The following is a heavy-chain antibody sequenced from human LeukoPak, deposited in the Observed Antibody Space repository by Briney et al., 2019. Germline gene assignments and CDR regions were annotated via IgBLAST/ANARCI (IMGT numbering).Heavy chain of an antibody. J-gene: IGHJ4*02. CDR1: GFTFTSYC. V-gene: IGHV3-74*01. CDR3: TRDMIRGVVNY. Sequence: PGGSLRLSCAASGFTFTSYCMNWVRQVPGKGLVWVSRISRDGTSTTYADSVQGRFAISRDNAKNMLYLQMNSLRVEDTAVYYCTRDMIRGVVNYWGQGTLVTVSS. D-gene: IGHD3-10*01. CDR2: ISRDGTST.